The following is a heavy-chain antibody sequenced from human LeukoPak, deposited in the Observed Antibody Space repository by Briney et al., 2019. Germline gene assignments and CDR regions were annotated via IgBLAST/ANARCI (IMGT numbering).Heavy chain of an antibody. J-gene: IGHJ4*02. D-gene: IGHD2-21*02. CDR1: GYSFRNHW. V-gene: IGHV5-51*01. Sequence: ESLKISCKGSGYSFRNHWIGWVRQMPGKGLEWMGIIYPGDSNTIYSPSFQGQVTMSADKSISTAYLQWSSLKASDTAIYFCSRRAYCAGDCYSPPFSFDYWGQGTLVTVSS. CDR2: IYPGDSNT. CDR3: SRRAYCAGDCYSPPFSFDY.